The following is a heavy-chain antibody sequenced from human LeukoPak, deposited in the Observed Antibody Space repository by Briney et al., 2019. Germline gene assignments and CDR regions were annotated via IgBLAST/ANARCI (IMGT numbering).Heavy chain of an antibody. CDR1: GFTFSSYS. Sequence: GGSLRLSCAASGFTFSSYSMNWVRQAPGKGLEWVSAISGSGDRTYHADSVKGRFTISRDNSKNTLYLHMNSLRAEDTAVYYCARDRYDSSGYAPHDAFDIWGQGTMVTVSS. CDR2: ISGSGDRT. V-gene: IGHV3-23*01. J-gene: IGHJ3*02. D-gene: IGHD3-22*01. CDR3: ARDRYDSSGYAPHDAFDI.